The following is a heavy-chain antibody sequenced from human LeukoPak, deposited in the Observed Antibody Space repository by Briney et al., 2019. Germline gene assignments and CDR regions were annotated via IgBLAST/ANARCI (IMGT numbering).Heavy chain of an antibody. J-gene: IGHJ3*02. CDR3: ARSPAIAAAGTRDAFDI. Sequence: PGGSLRLSCAASGFTFSSNSMNWVRQAPGKGLEWVSSISSSSSYIYYADSVKGRFTISRDNAKNSLYLQMGSLRAEDMAVYYCARSPAIAAAGTRDAFDIWGQGTMVTVSS. CDR1: GFTFSSNS. V-gene: IGHV3-21*01. CDR2: ISSSSSYI. D-gene: IGHD6-13*01.